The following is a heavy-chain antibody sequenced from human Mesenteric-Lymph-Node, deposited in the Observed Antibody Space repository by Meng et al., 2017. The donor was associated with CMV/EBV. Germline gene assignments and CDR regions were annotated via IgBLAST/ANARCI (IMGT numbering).Heavy chain of an antibody. Sequence: SETLSLTCAVSGGSISSSNWWCWGRQPPGKGLEWIGEIYHSGSTNYNPSLKSRVTISVDTSKNKFSLKLSSVTPEDTTVYYCARGAPYGDSSEIDYWGQGTLVTVSS. CDR3: ARGAPYGDSSEIDY. CDR2: IYHSGST. J-gene: IGHJ4*02. D-gene: IGHD3-22*01. V-gene: IGHV4-4*02. CDR1: GGSISSSNW.